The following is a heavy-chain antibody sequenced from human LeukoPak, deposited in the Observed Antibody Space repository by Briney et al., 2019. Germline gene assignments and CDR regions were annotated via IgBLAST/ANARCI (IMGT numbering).Heavy chain of an antibody. CDR1: GGSISSSSYY. CDR2: IFYSGST. V-gene: IGHV4-39*07. CDR3: AKSNGYGLVDI. Sequence: SETLSLTCTVSGGSISSSSYYWGWLRQPPGKGLEWIGNIFYSGSTYYSPSVKSRVTISLDTSRNHSLKLNSVTAADAAVYYCAKSNGYGLVDIWGQGTMVTVSS. J-gene: IGHJ3*02. D-gene: IGHD3-10*01.